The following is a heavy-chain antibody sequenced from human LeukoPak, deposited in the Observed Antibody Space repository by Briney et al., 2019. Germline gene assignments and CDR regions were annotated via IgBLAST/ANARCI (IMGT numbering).Heavy chain of an antibody. Sequence: PGRSLRLSCAASGFTFDDYAMHWVRQAPGKGLEWVSAISGSGGSTYYADSVKGRFTISRDNSKNTLYLQMNSLRAEDKAVYYCAKVWRGYDFHFDYWGQGTLVTVSS. V-gene: IGHV3-23*01. J-gene: IGHJ4*02. CDR2: ISGSGGST. D-gene: IGHD3-3*01. CDR3: AKVWRGYDFHFDY. CDR1: GFTFDDYA.